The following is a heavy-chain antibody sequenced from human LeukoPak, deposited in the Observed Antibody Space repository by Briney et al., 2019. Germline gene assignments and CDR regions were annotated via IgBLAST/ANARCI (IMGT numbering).Heavy chain of an antibody. V-gene: IGHV3-7*01. CDR3: ARDASLYCAGDTCYWAFDH. CDR1: GFTFTNYW. J-gene: IGHJ4*02. CDR2: IKHDESKT. D-gene: IGHD2-21*02. Sequence: TGGSLRLSCAASGFTFTNYWMSWVRQAPGKGPEWVANIKHDESKTYYDDSVKGRFTISRDNAKNSLFLKMNSLRAEDTAVYYCARDASLYCAGDTCYWAFDHWGQGTLVTVSS.